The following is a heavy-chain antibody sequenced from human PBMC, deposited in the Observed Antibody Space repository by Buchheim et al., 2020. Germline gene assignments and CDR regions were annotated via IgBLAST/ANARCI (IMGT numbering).Heavy chain of an antibody. D-gene: IGHD3-16*01. J-gene: IGHJ4*02. CDR2: ISGSGTTI. CDR3: ARGTYNYAF. Sequence: EVQLVESGGGLVQPGGSLRLSCAAPGFTFNNFDMNWVRQAPGKGLEWISYISGSGTTIYYADSVKGRFTLSGDNPKNSLYLQMNSLRAEDTAVYYCARGTYNYAFWGQGTL. CDR1: GFTFNNFD. V-gene: IGHV3-48*03.